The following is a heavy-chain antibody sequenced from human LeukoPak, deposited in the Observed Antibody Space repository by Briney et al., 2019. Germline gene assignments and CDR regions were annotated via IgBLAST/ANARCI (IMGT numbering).Heavy chain of an antibody. Sequence: AGRSLRLSCAASGFTFSSYAMSWVRQAPGKGLEWVSAISGSGGSTYYADSVKGRFTISRDNSKNTLYLQMNSLRAEDTAVYYCAKVRPDADILTGYQNWFDPWGQGTLVTVSS. J-gene: IGHJ5*02. V-gene: IGHV3-23*01. D-gene: IGHD3-9*01. CDR1: GFTFSSYA. CDR3: AKVRPDADILTGYQNWFDP. CDR2: ISGSGGST.